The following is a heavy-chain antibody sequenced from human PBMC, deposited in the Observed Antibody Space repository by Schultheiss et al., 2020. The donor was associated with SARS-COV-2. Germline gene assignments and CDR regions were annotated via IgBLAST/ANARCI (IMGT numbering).Heavy chain of an antibody. V-gene: IGHV3-9*01. Sequence: SLKISCVTSGFTFSSHAMTWVRQAPGKGLEWVSGISWNSGSIGYADSVKGRFTISRDNAKNSLYLQMNSLRAEDTALYYCATVGGGDYWGQGTLVTVSS. CDR1: GFTFSSHA. CDR2: ISWNSGSI. D-gene: IGHD3-16*01. J-gene: IGHJ4*02. CDR3: ATVGGGDY.